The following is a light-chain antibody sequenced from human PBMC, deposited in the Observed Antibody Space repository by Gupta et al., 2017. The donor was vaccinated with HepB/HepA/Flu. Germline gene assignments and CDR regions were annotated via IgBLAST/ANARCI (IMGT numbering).Light chain of an antibody. CDR1: QSVSSSY. J-gene: IGKJ1*01. V-gene: IGKV3-20*01. Sequence: ETVLTQSPGPLSLAPGERATLSCRASQSVSSSYLAWYQQKPGQAPRLLIYGASSRATGIPDRFSGSGSGTDFTLTISRLEPEDFAVYYCQQYGSSLLFGQGTKVEIK. CDR3: QQYGSSLL. CDR2: GAS.